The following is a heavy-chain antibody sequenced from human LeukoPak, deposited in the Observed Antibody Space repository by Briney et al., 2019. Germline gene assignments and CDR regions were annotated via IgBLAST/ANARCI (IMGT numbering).Heavy chain of an antibody. CDR1: GFTFSSYA. J-gene: IGHJ4*02. D-gene: IGHD4-17*01. V-gene: IGHV3-23*01. CDR2: IGAGGTFT. CDR3: AKDLGCTPYGYFFDF. Sequence: PGGSLRLSCAASGFTFSSYAMNWVRQAPGKGLEWVSAIGAGGTFTYYADSVKGRLTISRDNSKNTLYLQMNSLRADDTAVYYCAKDLGCTPYGYFFDFWAQGNLVPVFS.